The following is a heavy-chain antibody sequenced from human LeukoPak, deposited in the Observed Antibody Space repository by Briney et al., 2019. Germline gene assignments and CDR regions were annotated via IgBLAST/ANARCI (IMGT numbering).Heavy chain of an antibody. D-gene: IGHD6-6*01. CDR1: GFTFRTYS. J-gene: IGHJ3*02. Sequence: PGGSLRLSCAASGFTFRTYSMHWVRQAPGKGLEWVAVISYDGSNKYYADSVKGRFTISRDNSKNTLYLQMNSLRAEDTAVYYCARDRDLYSSSSFGPADAFDIWGQGTMVTVSS. CDR3: ARDRDLYSSSSFGPADAFDI. V-gene: IGHV3-30-3*01. CDR2: ISYDGSNK.